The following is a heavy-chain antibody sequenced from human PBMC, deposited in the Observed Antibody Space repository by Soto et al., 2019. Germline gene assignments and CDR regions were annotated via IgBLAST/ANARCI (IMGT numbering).Heavy chain of an antibody. CDR2: IIPIFGTA. Sequence: QVQLVQSGAEVKKPGSSVKVSCKASGGTFSSYAISWVRQAPGQGLEWMGGIIPIFGTANYAQKFQGRVTITADESTSTAYMELSSLRSEDTAAYYCARSLLVWIAARPASSNWFDPWGQGTLVTVSS. J-gene: IGHJ5*02. D-gene: IGHD6-6*01. V-gene: IGHV1-69*01. CDR1: GGTFSSYA. CDR3: ARSLLVWIAARPASSNWFDP.